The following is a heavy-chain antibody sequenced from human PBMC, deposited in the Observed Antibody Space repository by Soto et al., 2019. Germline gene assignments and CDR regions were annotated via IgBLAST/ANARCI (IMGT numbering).Heavy chain of an antibody. CDR2: ISSSGGYR. D-gene: IGHD2-2*01. J-gene: IGHJ4*02. CDR3: ARGVGFCSSSRCSPGYYFDD. Sequence: EVQLVESGGGLVKPGGSLRLSCAASGFDFSDYGMNWVRQAPGEGLQWVSRISSSGGYRDYADSVKGRFTISRDNAKNSLFLQMDSLGAEDTAIYYCARGVGFCSSSRCSPGYYFDDWGPGTQVTVSS. V-gene: IGHV3-21*01. CDR1: GFDFSDYG.